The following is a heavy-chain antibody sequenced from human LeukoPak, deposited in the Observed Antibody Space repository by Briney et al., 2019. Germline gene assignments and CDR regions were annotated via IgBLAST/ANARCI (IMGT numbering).Heavy chain of an antibody. J-gene: IGHJ4*02. D-gene: IGHD3-10*01. CDR3: ARGPHYYGSGSEDKPLDY. V-gene: IGHV3-48*03. Sequence: GGSLRLSCAASGFTFSSYEMNWVRQAPGKGLEWVSYISSSGSTIYYGDSVKGRFTISRDNAKNSLYLQMNSLRAEDTAVYYCARGPHYYGSGSEDKPLDYWGQGTLVTVSS. CDR2: ISSSGSTI. CDR1: GFTFSSYE.